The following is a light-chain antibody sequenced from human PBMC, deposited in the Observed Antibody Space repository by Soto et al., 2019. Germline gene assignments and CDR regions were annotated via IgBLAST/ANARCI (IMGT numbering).Light chain of an antibody. Sequence: EIVLTQSPGTLSLSPGERATLSCRASQSVTCSYLAWYQQKPGQAPRLLIYGASSRATGIPDRFSGSGSGTDFTLTISRLEPEDFAVYYCQQYGNSPLTFGGGTKVEIK. CDR3: QQYGNSPLT. CDR2: GAS. J-gene: IGKJ4*01. CDR1: QSVTCSY. V-gene: IGKV3-20*01.